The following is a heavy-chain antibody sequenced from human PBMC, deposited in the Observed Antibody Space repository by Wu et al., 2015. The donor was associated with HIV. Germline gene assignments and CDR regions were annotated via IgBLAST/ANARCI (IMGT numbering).Heavy chain of an antibody. CDR1: GYTFTGYH. Sequence: QVQLVQSGAEVKKPGASVKVSCKASGYTFTGYHVYWVRQAPGQGLEWMGWINPNSGGTNYAQQFQGRVTMTRDTSISTAYMELSRLRSDDTAVYYCASHMYYYDSSGSPLDYWGQGTLVTVSS. V-gene: IGHV1-2*02. CDR3: ASHMYYYDSSGSPLDY. J-gene: IGHJ4*02. CDR2: INPNSGGT. D-gene: IGHD3-22*01.